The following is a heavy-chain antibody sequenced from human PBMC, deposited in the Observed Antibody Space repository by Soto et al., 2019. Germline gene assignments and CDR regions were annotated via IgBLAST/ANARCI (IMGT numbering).Heavy chain of an antibody. CDR1: GFTFSSYG. D-gene: IGHD3-9*01. CDR2: ISDTGSSH. CDR3: AKPSHEMLTGYSPFDH. Sequence: VQLVESGGTVVQPGGSPRLSCVGSGFTFSSYGMHWVRQAPGKGLECVAVISDTGSSHYYAASVEGRFTISRDNSKSTLFLQMDSLTADDSALYYCAKPSHEMLTGYSPFDHWGQGTLVTVSS. V-gene: IGHV3-30*18. J-gene: IGHJ4*02.